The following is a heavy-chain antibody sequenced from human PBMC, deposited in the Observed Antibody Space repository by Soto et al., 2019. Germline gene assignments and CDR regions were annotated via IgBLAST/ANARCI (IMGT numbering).Heavy chain of an antibody. D-gene: IGHD3-22*01. CDR1: GASINNNDYY. CDR3: ARMSYFYDKWYFDL. J-gene: IGHJ2*01. V-gene: IGHV4-30-4*01. CDR2: VYYSGTT. Sequence: SETLSLTCTVSGASINNNDYYWSWILQTPGKGLEWIGYVYYSGTTDYIPSLKSRLSMSIDKSQNQFTLKLNSVTAADTATYYCARMSYFYDKWYFDLWGRGTLVTVSS.